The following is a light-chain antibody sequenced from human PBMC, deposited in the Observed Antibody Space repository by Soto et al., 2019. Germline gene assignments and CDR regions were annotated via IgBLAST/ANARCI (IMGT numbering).Light chain of an antibody. Sequence: IVMTQSPATLSVSPGERATLSCRASQSISSDVAWYRQKPGQPPTLILYGASTRAIGIRARFSGSGSGTELTLTINGLQSEDFGPYYCQQYNDWPLSFGGGTKLEIK. CDR2: GAS. V-gene: IGKV3-15*01. J-gene: IGKJ4*01. CDR3: QQYNDWPLS. CDR1: QSISSD.